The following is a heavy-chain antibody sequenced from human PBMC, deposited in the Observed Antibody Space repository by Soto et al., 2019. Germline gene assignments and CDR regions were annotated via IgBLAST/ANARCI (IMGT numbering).Heavy chain of an antibody. V-gene: IGHV1-69*13. CDR3: ARVSRAPDSSGYLSPRVASYYYGMDV. CDR1: GGTFSSYA. CDR2: IIPIFGTA. D-gene: IGHD3-22*01. J-gene: IGHJ6*02. Sequence: SVKVSCKASGGTFSSYAISWVRQAPGQGLEWMGGIIPIFGTANYAQKFQGRVTITADESTSTAYMELSSLRSEDTAVYYCARVSRAPDSSGYLSPRVASYYYGMDVWGQGTTVTVSS.